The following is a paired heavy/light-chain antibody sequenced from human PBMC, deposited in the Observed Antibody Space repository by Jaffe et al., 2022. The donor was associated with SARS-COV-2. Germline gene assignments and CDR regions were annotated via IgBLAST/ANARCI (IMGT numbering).Light chain of an antibody. J-gene: IGKJ2*03. CDR3: QQYGTSPEMYS. V-gene: IGKV3-20*01. CDR2: GAS. Sequence: IVLTQSPGTLSLSPGERATLSCRASQTVSSSYLAWYQQKPGQAPRLLIFGASSRATGIPDRFSGSGSGTDFTLTISRLETEDFAVYFCQQYGTSPEMYSFGQGTELEIK. CDR1: QTVSSSY.
Heavy chain of an antibody. CDR3: AKDGYSLNGVWDYFDS. D-gene: IGHD2-15*01. V-gene: IGHV3-23*01. Sequence: EVHLLESGGGLVQPGGSLRLSCAASGFTFRAYAMNWVRQVPGRGLEWVAHVGGDDSTYYADSVKGRFTVSRDNSKSMVYLQMNGLRAEDAALYYCAKDGYSLNGVWDYFDSWGQGTLVTVSS. CDR1: GFTFRAYA. J-gene: IGHJ4*02. CDR2: VGGDDST.